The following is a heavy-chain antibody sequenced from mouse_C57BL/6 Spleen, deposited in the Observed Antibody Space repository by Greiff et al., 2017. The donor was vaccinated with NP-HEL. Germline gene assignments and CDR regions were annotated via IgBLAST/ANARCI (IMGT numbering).Heavy chain of an antibody. CDR1: GYTFTSYD. Sequence: VQLQESGPELVKPGASVKLSCKASGYTFTSYDINWVKQRPGQGLAWIGWIYPRDGSTKYNEKFKGKATLTVDTSSSTAYMELHSLTSEDSAVYFCARGNYGNSWYFDVWGTGTTVTVSS. CDR2: IYPRDGST. V-gene: IGHV1-85*01. D-gene: IGHD2-1*01. J-gene: IGHJ1*03. CDR3: ARGNYGNSWYFDV.